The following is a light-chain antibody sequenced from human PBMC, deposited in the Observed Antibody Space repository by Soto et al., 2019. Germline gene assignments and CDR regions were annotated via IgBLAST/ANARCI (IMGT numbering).Light chain of an antibody. CDR3: SSLGV. Sequence: QSALTPPPSPSGSPGQSVTLSCTGTSNDVGGYNFVSWFQQHPGKAPKLMIYEVSQRPSGVPDRFSGSKSGNTASLTVSGLQAEDEADYYCSSLGVFGTGTKVTVL. V-gene: IGLV2-8*01. CDR2: EVS. CDR1: SNDVGGYNF. J-gene: IGLJ1*01.